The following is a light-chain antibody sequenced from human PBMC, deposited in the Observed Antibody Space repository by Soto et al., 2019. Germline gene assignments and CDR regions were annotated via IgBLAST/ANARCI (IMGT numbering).Light chain of an antibody. J-gene: IGKJ4*01. CDR2: VAS. V-gene: IGKV4-1*01. Sequence: DIVMTQSPDSLALSLGERATISCKSSQSVLYSPNNENYLAWYQQKPGEAPKLLIYVASTLHSGLPSRFSGSGSGTEFTLTINSLQPEDFATYYCQQLNSFPLTFGGGTKVDIK. CDR1: QSVLYSPNNENY. CDR3: QQLNSFPLT.